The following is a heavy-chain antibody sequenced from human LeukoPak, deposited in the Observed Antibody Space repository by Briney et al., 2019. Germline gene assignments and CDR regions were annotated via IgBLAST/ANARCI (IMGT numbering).Heavy chain of an antibody. V-gene: IGHV7-4-1*02. CDR3: ARVTGGELLANDY. D-gene: IGHD1-26*01. CDR1: GYTFSGYN. J-gene: IGHJ4*02. CDR2: INTNTGNP. Sequence: AASVKVSCKASGYTFSGYNMHWVRQAPGQGLEWMGWINTNTGNPTYAQGFTGRFVFSLDTSVSTAYLQISSLKAEDTAVYYCARVTGGELLANDYWGQGTLVTVSS.